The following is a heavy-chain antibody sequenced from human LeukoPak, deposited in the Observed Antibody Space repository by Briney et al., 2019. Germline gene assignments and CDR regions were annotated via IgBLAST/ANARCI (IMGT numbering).Heavy chain of an antibody. J-gene: IGHJ5*02. D-gene: IGHD2-2*01. CDR3: AREYCSSTSCLSNWFDP. Sequence: SETLSLTCTVSGGSISSSSYYWGWIRQPPGKGLEWIGSIYYSGSTYYNPSLKSRVTISVDTSKNQFSLKLSSVAAADTAVYYCAREYCSSTSCLSNWFDPWGQGTLVTVSS. CDR2: IYYSGST. CDR1: GGSISSSSYY. V-gene: IGHV4-39*01.